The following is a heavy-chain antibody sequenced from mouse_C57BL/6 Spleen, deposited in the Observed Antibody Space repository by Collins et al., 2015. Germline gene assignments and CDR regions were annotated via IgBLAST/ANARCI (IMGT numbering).Heavy chain of an antibody. Sequence: QVQLQQPGAEPVKPGASVKLSCKASDYTFTSYWMHWVKQRPGRGLEWIGRIDPNSGGTKYNEKFKTKATLTVDKPSSTAYMQLNSLTSEDSAVYYCALASDYWGQGTTLTVSS. CDR3: ALASDY. J-gene: IGHJ2*01. D-gene: IGHD6-1*01. CDR1: DYTFTSYW. CDR2: IDPNSGGT. V-gene: IGHV1-72*01.